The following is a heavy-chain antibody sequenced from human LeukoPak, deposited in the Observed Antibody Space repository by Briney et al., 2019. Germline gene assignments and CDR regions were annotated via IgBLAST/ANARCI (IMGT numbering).Heavy chain of an antibody. J-gene: IGHJ3*02. D-gene: IGHD4-17*01. CDR3: ASAINDYGDYGQNAFDI. V-gene: IGHV1-18*01. CDR2: ISAYNDNT. CDR1: GYTFTSYG. Sequence: GASVKVSCKASGYTFTSYGISWVRQAPGQGLEWMGWISAYNDNTNYAQKLQGRVTMTTDTSTSTAYMELRSLRSDDTAVYYCASAINDYGDYGQNAFDIWGQGTMVTVSS.